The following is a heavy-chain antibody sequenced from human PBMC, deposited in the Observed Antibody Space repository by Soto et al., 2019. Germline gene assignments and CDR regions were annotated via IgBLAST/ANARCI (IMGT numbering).Heavy chain of an antibody. D-gene: IGHD3-22*01. CDR3: ARDSYDSSGSSGYSFDY. CDR2: IYHSGST. J-gene: IGHJ4*02. CDR1: GGSISSGGYS. Sequence: PSETLSLTCAVSGGSISSGGYSWSWIRQPPGKGLEWIGYIYHSGSTYYNPSLKSRVTISVDRSKNQFSLKLSSVTAADTAVYYCARDSYDSSGSSGYSFDYWGQGTLVTVSS. V-gene: IGHV4-30-2*01.